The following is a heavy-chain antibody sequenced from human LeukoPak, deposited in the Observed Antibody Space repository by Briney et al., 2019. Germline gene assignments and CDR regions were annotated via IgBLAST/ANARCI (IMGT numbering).Heavy chain of an antibody. CDR3: AKDLGLGYCSSTSCYTRNTFDY. J-gene: IGHJ4*02. CDR1: GFTFSSYA. V-gene: IGHV3-23*01. CDR2: ISGSGGST. D-gene: IGHD2-2*02. Sequence: GGSLRLSCAASGFTFSSYAMSWVRQAPGKGLEWVSAISGSGGSTYYADSVKGRFTISRDNSKNSLYLQMNSLRAEDMALYYCAKDLGLGYCSSTSCYTRNTFDYWGQGTLVTVSS.